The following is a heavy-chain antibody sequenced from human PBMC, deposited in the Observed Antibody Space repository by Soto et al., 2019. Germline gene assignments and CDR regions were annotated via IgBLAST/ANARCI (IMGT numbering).Heavy chain of an antibody. V-gene: IGHV4-59*01. J-gene: IGHJ4*02. Sequence: PSETLSLTCTVSGGSISSYYWSWLRQPPGKGLEWMGYIYYSGSTNYNPSLKSRVTISVDTSKNQFSLKLSSVTAADTAVYYCARVVGYYDSSGYYSDWGQGTLVTVSS. CDR1: GGSISSYY. CDR3: ARVVGYYDSSGYYSD. D-gene: IGHD3-22*01. CDR2: IYYSGST.